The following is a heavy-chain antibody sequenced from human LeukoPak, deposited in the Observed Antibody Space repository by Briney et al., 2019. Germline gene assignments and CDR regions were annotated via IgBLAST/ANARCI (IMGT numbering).Heavy chain of an antibody. CDR3: ARCVYCSGGSCYRDAFDI. CDR2: ISSGGDI. V-gene: IGHV3-48*03. D-gene: IGHD2-15*01. J-gene: IGHJ3*02. CDR1: GFTFSSSE. Sequence: GGSLRLSCAASGFTFSSSEMNWVRQAPGKGLEWLSSISSGGDIDYADSVKGRFTISRDNAKNSLYLQMNSLRAEDTALYYCARCVYCSGGSCYRDAFDIWGQGTMVTVSS.